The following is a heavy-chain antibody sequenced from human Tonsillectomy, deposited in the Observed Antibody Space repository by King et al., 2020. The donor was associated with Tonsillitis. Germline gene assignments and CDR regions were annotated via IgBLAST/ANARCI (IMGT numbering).Heavy chain of an antibody. D-gene: IGHD3-16*01. V-gene: IGHV4-34*01. J-gene: IGHJ4*02. CDR3: ARGSGGPTPY. CDR1: GGSFSGYY. Sequence: VQLQQWGAGLLKPSETLSLTCAVYGGSFSGYYWSWIRQPPGKGLEWIGEINHSGSTNYNPSLKSRVTISVDTSKNQFSLKLSSVTAADTAVYYCARGSGGPTPYWGQGTLVTVSS. CDR2: INHSGST.